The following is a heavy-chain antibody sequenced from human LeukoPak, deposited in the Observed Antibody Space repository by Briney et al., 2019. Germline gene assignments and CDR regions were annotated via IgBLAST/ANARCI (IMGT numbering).Heavy chain of an antibody. V-gene: IGHV3-21*04. J-gene: IGHJ4*02. CDR2: ISSSSSYI. CDR1: GFTFSSYS. CDR3: ARELPYYFDY. Sequence: GGSLRLSCAASGFTFSSYSMNWVRQAPGKGLEWVSSISSSSSYIYYADSVKGRFTISRDNSKNTLYLQMNSLRAEDTAVYYCARELPYYFDYWGQGTLVTVSS.